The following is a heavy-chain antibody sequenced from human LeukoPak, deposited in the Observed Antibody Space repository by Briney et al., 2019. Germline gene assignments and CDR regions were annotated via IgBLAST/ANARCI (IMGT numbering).Heavy chain of an antibody. CDR1: GGTFSSYA. CDR2: IIHIFGTA. V-gene: IGHV1-69*05. Sequence: VDSVKLSCKASGGTFSSYAISWVRQAPGQGLEWMGGIIHIFGTANYAQKFQDRDTSTTDESTSTAYMELSSLRSENTAVYYCARGGYNGNYGDYYYMDVWGKGTTVTVSS. D-gene: IGHD1-7*01. J-gene: IGHJ6*03. CDR3: ARGGYNGNYGDYYYMDV.